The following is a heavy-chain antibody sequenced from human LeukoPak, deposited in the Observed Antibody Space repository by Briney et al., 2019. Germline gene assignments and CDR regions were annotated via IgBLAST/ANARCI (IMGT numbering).Heavy chain of an antibody. CDR2: INDSGTM. CDR3: ARRWNYGRNYYIDV. CDR1: GGSLSHYY. Sequence: SETLSLTCAVYGGSLSHYYWSWIRQSPGMGLECIGEINDSGTMNYNPSLMSRVTISVDESKNQLSRKLTSATAADTAVYYCARRWNYGRNYYIDVWGKGATVSVSS. J-gene: IGHJ6*03. V-gene: IGHV4-34*01. D-gene: IGHD1-7*01.